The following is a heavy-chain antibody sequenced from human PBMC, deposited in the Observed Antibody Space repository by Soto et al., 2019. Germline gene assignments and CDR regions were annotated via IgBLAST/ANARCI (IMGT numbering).Heavy chain of an antibody. J-gene: IGHJ5*02. CDR3: ARGPPLYSSSWTNWFDP. D-gene: IGHD6-13*01. Sequence: ASETLSLTCAVYGGSFSGYYWSWIRQPPGKGLEWIGEINHSGSTNYNPSLKSRVTISVDTSKNQFSLKLSSVTAADTAVYYCARGPPLYSSSWTNWFDPWGQGTLVTVSS. V-gene: IGHV4-34*01. CDR1: GGSFSGYY. CDR2: INHSGST.